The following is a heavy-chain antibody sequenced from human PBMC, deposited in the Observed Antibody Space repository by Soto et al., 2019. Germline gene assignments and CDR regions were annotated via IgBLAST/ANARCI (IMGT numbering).Heavy chain of an antibody. CDR2: IYWDDDK. Sequence: SGPTLVNPTQTLTLTCTFSGFSLSTSGVGVGWIRQPPGKALEWLALIYWDDDKRYSPSLKSRLTITKNTSKNQVVLTMTNMDPVDTAIYYCAHRRAYSSGWSYFDYWGQGTLVTVSS. CDR1: GFSLSTSGVG. D-gene: IGHD6-19*01. V-gene: IGHV2-5*02. CDR3: AHRRAYSSGWSYFDY. J-gene: IGHJ4*02.